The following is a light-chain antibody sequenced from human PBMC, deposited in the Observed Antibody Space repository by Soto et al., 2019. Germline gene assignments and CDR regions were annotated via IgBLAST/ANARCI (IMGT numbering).Light chain of an antibody. J-gene: IGKJ4*01. V-gene: IGKV1-6*01. CDR1: QAIRND. CDR2: AAS. Sequence: AIQMTQSPSSLSASVGDRVTITCRASQAIRNDLAWYQQRPGRVPKLLIYAASTLHSGVPSRFSGSGSGTDFTLTISSLQPEDFATYYCLQDYNDPLTFGGGTKLEI. CDR3: LQDYNDPLT.